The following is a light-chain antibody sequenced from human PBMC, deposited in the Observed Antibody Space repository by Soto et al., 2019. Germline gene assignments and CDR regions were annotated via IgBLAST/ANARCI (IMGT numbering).Light chain of an antibody. CDR2: DAS. V-gene: IGKV1-5*01. J-gene: IGKJ2*01. CDR3: QQYDNLRFT. Sequence: DIQMTQSPSTLSASAGDRVTITGRASQTIATSLAWYRQKPGKAPNLVIFDASTLASGVPSRFSGSGSGTEFILTINGLQPDDSATYYCQQYDNLRFTFGQGTHLEI. CDR1: QTIATS.